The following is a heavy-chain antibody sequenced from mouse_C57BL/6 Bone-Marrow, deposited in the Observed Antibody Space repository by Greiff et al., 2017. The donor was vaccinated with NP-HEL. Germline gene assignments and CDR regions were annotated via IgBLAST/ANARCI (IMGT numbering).Heavy chain of an antibody. Sequence: PLQQSGAELVRPGASVTLSCKASGYTFTDYEMHWVKQTPVHGLEWIGAIDPETGGTAYNQKFKGKAILTADKSSSTAYMELRSLTSEDSAVYYCTRDYSKQFAYWGQGTLVTVSA. V-gene: IGHV1-15*01. CDR1: GYTFTDYE. J-gene: IGHJ3*01. D-gene: IGHD2-5*01. CDR2: IDPETGGT. CDR3: TRDYSKQFAY.